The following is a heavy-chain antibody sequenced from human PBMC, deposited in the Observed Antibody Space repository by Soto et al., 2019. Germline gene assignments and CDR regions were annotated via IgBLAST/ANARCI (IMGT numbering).Heavy chain of an antibody. V-gene: IGHV3-33*01. CDR3: ARESYYGSGSSSEGRAG. D-gene: IGHD3-10*01. CDR1: GVTFSSYG. Sequence: PGRSLRLSCAAYGVTFSSYGMHWFRQAPGKGLEWVAVIWYDGSNKYYADSVKGRFTISRDNSKNTLYLQMNSLRAEDTAVYYYARESYYGSGSSSEGRAGWGPGPTVTVSS. J-gene: IGHJ6*02. CDR2: IWYDGSNK.